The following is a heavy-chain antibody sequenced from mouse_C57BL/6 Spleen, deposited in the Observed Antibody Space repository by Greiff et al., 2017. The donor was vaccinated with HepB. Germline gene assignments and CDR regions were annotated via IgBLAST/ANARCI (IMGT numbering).Heavy chain of an antibody. Sequence: QVHVKQSGAELVRPGASVTLSCKASGYTFTDYEMHWVKQTPVHGLEWIGAIDPETGGTAYNQKFKGKAILTADKSSSTAYMELRSLTSEDSAVYYCTHYDGQRYWYFDVWGTGTTVTVSS. CDR2: IDPETGGT. CDR3: THYDGQRYWYFDV. J-gene: IGHJ1*03. V-gene: IGHV1-15*01. D-gene: IGHD2-3*01. CDR1: GYTFTDYE.